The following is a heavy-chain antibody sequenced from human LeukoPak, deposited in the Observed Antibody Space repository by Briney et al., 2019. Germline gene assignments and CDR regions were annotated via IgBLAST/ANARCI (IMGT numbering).Heavy chain of an antibody. CDR1: GGSISSYY. CDR3: AREVNSSTWRPLDF. D-gene: IGHD6-13*01. CDR2: IHTSGST. J-gene: IGHJ4*02. V-gene: IGHV4-4*07. Sequence: TSETLSLTCTVSGGSISSYYWSWIRQPAGKGLEWIGRIHTSGSTNYNPSLKSRLTMSVDTSNNQFSLKLTSMTAADTAVYYCAREVNSSTWRPLDFWGQGTLVTVSS.